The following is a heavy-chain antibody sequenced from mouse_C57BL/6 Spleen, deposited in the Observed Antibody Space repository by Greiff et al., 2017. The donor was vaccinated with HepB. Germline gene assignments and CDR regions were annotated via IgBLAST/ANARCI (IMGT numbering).Heavy chain of an antibody. CDR1: GYTFTSYW. D-gene: IGHD2-3*01. V-gene: IGHV1-55*01. Sequence: QVQLKQSGAELVKPGASVKMSCKASGYTFTSYWITWVKQRPGQGLEWIGDIYPGSGSTNYNEKFKSKATLTVDTSSSTAYMQLSSLTSEDSAVYYCARVDDGYFYFDYWGQGTTLTVSS. CDR2: IYPGSGST. CDR3: ARVDDGYFYFDY. J-gene: IGHJ2*01.